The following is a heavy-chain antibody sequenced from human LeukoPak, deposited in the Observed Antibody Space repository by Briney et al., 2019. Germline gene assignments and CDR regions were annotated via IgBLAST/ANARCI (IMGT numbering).Heavy chain of an antibody. V-gene: IGHV4-61*02. J-gene: IGHJ3*02. CDR2: ISSSGST. D-gene: IGHD3-22*01. Sequence: PSQTLSPTRTVSGDSTSSRDYYWSWIRQPAGKGLEWIGRISSSGSTNYTPPLKSRVTTSLDTSQNHFSLKRSSLTPPDTAVYFCARGPYLYDSSGAFDIWGEGTMVTVSS. CDR3: ARGPYLYDSSGAFDI. CDR1: GDSTSSRDYY.